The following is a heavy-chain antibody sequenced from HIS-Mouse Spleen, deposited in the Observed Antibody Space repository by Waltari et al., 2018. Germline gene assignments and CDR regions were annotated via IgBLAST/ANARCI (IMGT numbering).Heavy chain of an antibody. V-gene: IGHV1-2*02. Sequence: QVQLVQSGAAVKTPGASVKVSCKASGYTFTGYYMHWVRQARGQGLEWMGWINPNSGGTNYAQKFQGRVTMTRDTSISTAYMELSRLRSDDTAVYYCARVINSSSWYNWFDPWGQGTLVTVSS. CDR1: GYTFTGYY. CDR2: INPNSGGT. J-gene: IGHJ5*02. D-gene: IGHD6-13*01. CDR3: ARVINSSSWYNWFDP.